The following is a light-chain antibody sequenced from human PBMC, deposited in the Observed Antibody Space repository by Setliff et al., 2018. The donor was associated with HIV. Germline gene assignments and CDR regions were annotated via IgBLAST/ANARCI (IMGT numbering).Light chain of an antibody. V-gene: IGLV2-14*01. Sequence: QSVLTQPASVSGSPGQSITISCTGTSSDVGGYTYVSWYQQHPGKAPKLMIYEVSNRPSGVSNRFSGSKSGNTASLTISGLQAEDEADYYCSSYTSSSTPCVFGGGTKVTVL. CDR2: EVS. CDR1: SSDVGGYTY. CDR3: SSYTSSSTPCV. J-gene: IGLJ2*01.